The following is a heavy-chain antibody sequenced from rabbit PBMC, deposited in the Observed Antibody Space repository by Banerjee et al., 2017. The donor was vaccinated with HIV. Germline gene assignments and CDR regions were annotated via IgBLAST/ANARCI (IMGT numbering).Heavy chain of an antibody. Sequence: QEQLEESGGGLVQPEGSLTLTCTASGFDFSNSYWICWVRQAPGKGLEWIACIYAGSSGTAYSASSARARFTISKTSSTTVTLQMTSLTAADAATYFCSRARGTVSDSYYNFGLWGPGTLVTVS. V-gene: IGHV1S45*01. CDR2: IYAGSSGTA. CDR1: GFDFSNSYW. CDR3: SRARGTVSDSYYNFGL. J-gene: IGHJ4*01. D-gene: IGHD1-1*01.